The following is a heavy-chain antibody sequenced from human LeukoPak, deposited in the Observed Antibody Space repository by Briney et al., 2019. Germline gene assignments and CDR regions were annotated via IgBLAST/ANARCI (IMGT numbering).Heavy chain of an antibody. D-gene: IGHD2/OR15-2a*01. CDR2: TNPDGSEK. Sequence: GGSLRLSCAASGFTFSNYWMNWVRQAPGKGLEWVANTNPDGSEKYYVDSVRGRFTISRDNAKNSLYLQMSSLRTEDTAVYYCARGRSWRNMDYYYYYYMDVWGKGTTVTVSS. CDR3: ARGRSWRNMDYYYYYYMDV. CDR1: GFTFSNYW. V-gene: IGHV3-7*03. J-gene: IGHJ6*03.